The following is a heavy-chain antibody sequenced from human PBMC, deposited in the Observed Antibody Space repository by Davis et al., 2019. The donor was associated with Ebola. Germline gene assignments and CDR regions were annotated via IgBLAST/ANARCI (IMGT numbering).Heavy chain of an antibody. D-gene: IGHD1-1*01. CDR2: IYYSGST. J-gene: IGHJ6*02. CDR3: ARHSTRYYYGMDV. Sequence: SETLSLTCTVSGGSISSYYWSWIRQPPGKGLEWIGSIYYSGSTYYNPSLKSRVTISVDTSKNQFSLKLSSVTAADTAVYYCARHSTRYYYGMDVWGQGTTVTVSS. V-gene: IGHV4-59*05. CDR1: GGSISSYY.